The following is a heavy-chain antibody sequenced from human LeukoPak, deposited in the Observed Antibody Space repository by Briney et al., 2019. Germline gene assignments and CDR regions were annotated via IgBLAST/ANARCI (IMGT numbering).Heavy chain of an antibody. Sequence: PSETLSLTCTVSGVSISSSNSYWGWIRQPPGKGLEWIGSIYYSGNTYYNASLKSQVSISIDRSKNQFSLRLTSVTAADTSVYYCARQTGSGLFILPGGQGTLVTVSS. CDR3: ARQTGSGLFILP. D-gene: IGHD3/OR15-3a*01. CDR1: GVSISSSNSY. CDR2: IYYSGNT. J-gene: IGHJ4*02. V-gene: IGHV4-39*01.